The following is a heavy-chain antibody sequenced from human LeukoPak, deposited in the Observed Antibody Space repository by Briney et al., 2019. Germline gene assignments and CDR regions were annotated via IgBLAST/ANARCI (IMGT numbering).Heavy chain of an antibody. Sequence: GGSLRLSCAASGFTFSSYAMSWVRQAPGKGLEWVSAISGSGGSTYYADSVKGRFTISRDNSKNTLYLQMNSLRAEDTAVYYCTTWSGDSGSSLGGLNWGQGTRVTVSP. J-gene: IGHJ4*02. V-gene: IGHV3-23*01. CDR1: GFTFSSYA. CDR3: TTWSGDSGSSLGGLN. CDR2: ISGSGGST. D-gene: IGHD1-26*01.